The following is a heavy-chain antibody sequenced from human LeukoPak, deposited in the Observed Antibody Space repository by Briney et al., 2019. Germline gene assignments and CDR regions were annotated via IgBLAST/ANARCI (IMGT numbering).Heavy chain of an antibody. CDR3: ARDQWWQFIAVAITSYSDS. V-gene: IGHV3-7*01. Sequence: GGSLRLSCAASGFTFNTYWMSWVRQAPGKGLEWVANIKPDGSEKHYMDSVKGRFTISRDNAKNSMYLQMNSLRAEDTAVYYCARDQWWQFIAVAITSYSDSWGQGTLVTVSS. J-gene: IGHJ4*02. CDR2: IKPDGSEK. CDR1: GFTFNTYW. D-gene: IGHD6-19*01.